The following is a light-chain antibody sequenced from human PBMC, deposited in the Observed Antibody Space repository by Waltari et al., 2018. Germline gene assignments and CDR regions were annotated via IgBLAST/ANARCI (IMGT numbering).Light chain of an antibody. CDR2: GAS. CDR1: QSVSSN. Sequence: EIVMTQSPATLSVSPGERATLSCRASQSVSSNLAWYQQTLGQAPGILIYGASTRATGIPARFSGSGSGTEFTLTISSMQSEDFAVYYCQQYNNWPRMYTFGQGTKLEIK. CDR3: QQYNNWPRMYT. J-gene: IGKJ2*01. V-gene: IGKV3-15*01.